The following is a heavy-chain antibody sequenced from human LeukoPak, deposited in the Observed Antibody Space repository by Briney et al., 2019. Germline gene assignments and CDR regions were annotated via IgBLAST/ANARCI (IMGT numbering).Heavy chain of an antibody. CDR1: GFTFSTYA. Sequence: GGSLRLSCAASGFTFSTYAMSWVRQIPGKGLEWVSAISGSDDGTYYADSVKGRFTISRDNSKNTLYLQMNSLRAEDTAVYYCAKDRLAYSYAQPFDYWGQGTLVTVSS. D-gene: IGHD5-18*01. J-gene: IGHJ4*02. CDR2: ISGSDDGT. CDR3: AKDRLAYSYAQPFDY. V-gene: IGHV3-23*01.